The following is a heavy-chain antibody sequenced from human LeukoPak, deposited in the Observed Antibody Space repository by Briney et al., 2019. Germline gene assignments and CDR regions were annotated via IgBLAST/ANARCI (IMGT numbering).Heavy chain of an antibody. D-gene: IGHD3-22*01. V-gene: IGHV4-59*08. CDR3: AGSYYYDSSGYYSTFDY. CDR2: IYYSGDT. Sequence: SGALSLTSTVSGGSISSYYWSWMRQPPRGGGEGGGDIYYSGDTDYKPCLKSRGTISLDTFNKQFSLNMKSVSAADTAVYYCAGSYYYDSSGYYSTFDYWGQGTLVTVSS. J-gene: IGHJ4*02. CDR1: GGSISSYY.